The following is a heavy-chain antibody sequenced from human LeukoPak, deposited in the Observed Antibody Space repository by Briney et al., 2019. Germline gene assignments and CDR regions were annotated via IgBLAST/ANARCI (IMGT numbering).Heavy chain of an antibody. D-gene: IGHD2-15*01. CDR2: IKQDGSDK. CDR1: GFTFSSYW. J-gene: IGHJ3*02. Sequence: PGGSLRLSCLDYGFTFSSYWMSWVRQAPGKGLEWVANIKQDGSDKYYVDSVKGRFTISRDNAKNSLYLQMNSLRAEDTAVYFCASGPRWVGAAWAHSFTIWGQGTTVTVPS. CDR3: ASGPRWVGAAWAHSFTI. V-gene: IGHV3-7*01.